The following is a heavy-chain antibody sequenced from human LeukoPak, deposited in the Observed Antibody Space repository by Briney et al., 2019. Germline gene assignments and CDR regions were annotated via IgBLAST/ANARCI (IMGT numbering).Heavy chain of an antibody. V-gene: IGHV4-31*03. Sequence: SETLSLTCTVSGGSISSGGYYWSWIRQHPGKGLEWIGYIYYSGSTYYNPSLKSRVTMSVDTSKNQFSLKLSSVTAADTAVYYCARSPDGDYALFDYWGQGTLVTVSS. D-gene: IGHD4-17*01. CDR3: ARSPDGDYALFDY. J-gene: IGHJ4*02. CDR1: GGSISSGGYY. CDR2: IYYSGST.